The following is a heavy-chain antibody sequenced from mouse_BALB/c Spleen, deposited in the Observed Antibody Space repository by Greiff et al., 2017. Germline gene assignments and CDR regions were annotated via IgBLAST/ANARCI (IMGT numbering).Heavy chain of an antibody. D-gene: IGHD1-1*01. J-gene: IGHJ2*01. CDR2: IYPGSGST. CDR3: TRMGYGSSFFFDY. CDR1: GYTFTSYW. Sequence: LQQSGAELVKPGASVKLSCKASGYTFTSYWMHWVKQRHGQGLEWIGNIYPGSGSTNYDEKFKSKGTLTVDTSSSTAYMHLSSLTSEDSAVYYCTRMGYGSSFFFDYWGQGTTLTVSS. V-gene: IGHV1S22*01.